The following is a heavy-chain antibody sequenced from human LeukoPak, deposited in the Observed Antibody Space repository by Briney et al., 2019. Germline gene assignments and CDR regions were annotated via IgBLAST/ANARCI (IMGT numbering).Heavy chain of an antibody. D-gene: IGHD3-10*01. CDR2: INAGNGNT. V-gene: IGHV1-3*01. Sequence: ASVKVSCKASGYTFTSYAMHWVRQAPGQRLEWMGWINAGNGNTKYSQKFQGRVTITRDTSASTAYMELSSLRSEDTAVYYCARGVDYYGSGSHLVDPWGQGTLVTVSS. CDR1: GYTFTSYA. CDR3: ARGVDYYGSGSHLVDP. J-gene: IGHJ5*02.